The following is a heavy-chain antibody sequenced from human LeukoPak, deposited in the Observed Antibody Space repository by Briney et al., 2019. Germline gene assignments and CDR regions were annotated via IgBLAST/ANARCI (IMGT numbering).Heavy chain of an antibody. Sequence: ASVKVSCKASGYTFTNYHLHWVRQAPGQGIEWMGIINPSGSSTSYAQKFQDRVTMTRDTSTSTVYMELNSLRSEDTAVYYCARATWYGGNPSGAFDIWGQGTMVTVSS. CDR2: INPSGSST. D-gene: IGHD4/OR15-4a*01. CDR1: GYTFTNYH. V-gene: IGHV1-46*01. CDR3: ARATWYGGNPSGAFDI. J-gene: IGHJ3*02.